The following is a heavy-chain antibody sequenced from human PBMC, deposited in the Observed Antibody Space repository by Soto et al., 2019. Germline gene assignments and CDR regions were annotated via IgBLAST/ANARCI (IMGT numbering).Heavy chain of an antibody. CDR1: GGSISSYY. Sequence: QVQLQESGPGLVKPSETLSLTCTVSGGSISSYYWSWIRQPPGKGLEWIGYIYYSGSTNYNPSLNSRVTISVDTSKNQFSLKLSSVTAADTAVYYCARDSPTGRYYNGMDVWGQGTTVTVSS. CDR2: IYYSGST. J-gene: IGHJ6*02. CDR3: ARDSPTGRYYNGMDV. V-gene: IGHV4-59*01. D-gene: IGHD1-26*01.